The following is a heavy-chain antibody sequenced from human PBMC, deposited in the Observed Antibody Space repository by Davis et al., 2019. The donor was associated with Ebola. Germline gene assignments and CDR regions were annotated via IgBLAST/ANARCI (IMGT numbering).Heavy chain of an antibody. CDR2: ISYDGSNK. J-gene: IGHJ3*02. D-gene: IGHD3-10*01. CDR3: AREGLLWFGELLYRSVAFDI. V-gene: IGHV3-30*03. Sequence: GESLKISCAASGFTFSSYGMHWVRQAPGKGLEWVAVISYDGSNKYYADSVKGRFTISRDNAKNSLYLQMNSLRAEDTAVYYCAREGLLWFGELLYRSVAFDIWGQGTMVTVSS. CDR1: GFTFSSYG.